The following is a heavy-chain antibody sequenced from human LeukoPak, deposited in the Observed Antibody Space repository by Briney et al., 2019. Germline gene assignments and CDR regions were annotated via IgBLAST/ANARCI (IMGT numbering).Heavy chain of an antibody. Sequence: PSETLSLTCTVSGGSINSYYWSWIRQPPGKGLEWIGYIYYSGSTNYNPSLKSRVTISVDTSKNQFSLKLSSVTAADTAVYYCARRLTHGNAFDIWGQGTMVTVSS. CDR2: IYYSGST. CDR3: ARRLTHGNAFDI. CDR1: GGSINSYY. J-gene: IGHJ3*02. D-gene: IGHD3-9*01. V-gene: IGHV4-59*08.